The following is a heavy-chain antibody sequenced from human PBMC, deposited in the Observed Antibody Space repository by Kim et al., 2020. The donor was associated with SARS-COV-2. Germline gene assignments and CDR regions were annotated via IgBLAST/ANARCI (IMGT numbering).Heavy chain of an antibody. CDR3: ARDRGFGGVIVSGWFDP. V-gene: IGHV3-11*01. J-gene: IGHJ5*02. D-gene: IGHD3-16*02. Sequence: VKGRLPTSRDNAKNSLYLQMNSLRAEDTAVYYCARDRGFGGVIVSGWFDPWGQGTLVTVSS.